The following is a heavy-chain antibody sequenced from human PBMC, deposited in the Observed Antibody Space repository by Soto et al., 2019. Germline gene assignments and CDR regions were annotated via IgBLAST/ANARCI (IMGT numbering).Heavy chain of an antibody. V-gene: IGHV4-31*02. CDR1: GGSISSGGYY. CDR3: ARVPNDYYDSSGLYYFDY. Sequence: PSQTLSLTCTVSGGSISSGGYYWSWIRQHPGKGLEWIGYIYYSGSTYYNPSLKSRVTISVDTSKNQFSLKLSSVTAADTAVYYCARVPNDYYDSSGLYYFDYWGQGTLVTVSS. D-gene: IGHD3-22*01. J-gene: IGHJ4*02. CDR2: IYYSGST.